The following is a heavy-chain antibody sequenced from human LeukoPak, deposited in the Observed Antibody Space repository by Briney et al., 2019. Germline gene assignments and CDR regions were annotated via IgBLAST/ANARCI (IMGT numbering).Heavy chain of an antibody. V-gene: IGHV4-59*11. J-gene: IGHJ6*03. Sequence: PSETLSLTRTVSGGSISSHYWSWIRQPPGKGLEWIGYIYYSGSTNYNPSLKSRVTISVDTSKNQFSLKLSSVTAADTAVYYCAGIYPGDYYMDGWGKGTTVTVYS. CDR2: IYYSGST. D-gene: IGHD3-10*01. CDR1: GGSISSHY. CDR3: AGIYPGDYYMDG.